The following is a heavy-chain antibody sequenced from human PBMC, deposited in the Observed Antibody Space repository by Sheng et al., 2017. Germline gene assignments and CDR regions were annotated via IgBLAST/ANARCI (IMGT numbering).Heavy chain of an antibody. Sequence: EVQLVESGGGLVQPGGSLRLSCAASGFTFSSYWMHWVRQAPGKGLVWVSRINSDGSSTSYADSVKGRFTISRDNAKNTLYLQMNSLRAEDTAVYYCARDFQWLVRGGYYGMDVWGQGTTVTVSS. V-gene: IGHV3-74*01. D-gene: IGHD6-19*01. CDR1: GFTFSSYW. J-gene: IGHJ6*02. CDR3: ARDFQWLVRGGYYGMDV. CDR2: INSDGSST.